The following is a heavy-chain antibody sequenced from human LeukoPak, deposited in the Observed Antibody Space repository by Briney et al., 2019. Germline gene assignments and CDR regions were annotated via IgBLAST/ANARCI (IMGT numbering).Heavy chain of an antibody. Sequence: SETLSLTCTVSGGPISSSSYYWGWIRQPPGKGLEWIGSIYYSGSTYYNPSLKSRVTISVDTSKNQFSLKLSSVTAADTAVYYCAREVRRSGDTRADYWGRGTLVTVSS. CDR3: AREVRRSGDTRADY. CDR2: IYYSGST. CDR1: GGPISSSSYY. D-gene: IGHD3-3*01. V-gene: IGHV4-39*07. J-gene: IGHJ4*02.